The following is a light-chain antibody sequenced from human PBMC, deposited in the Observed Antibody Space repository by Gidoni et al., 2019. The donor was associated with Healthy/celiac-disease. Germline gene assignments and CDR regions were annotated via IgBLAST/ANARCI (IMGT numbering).Light chain of an antibody. CDR2: VAS. J-gene: IGKJ4*01. CDR1: QSVSSN. CDR3: QQYNNWPSLT. V-gene: IGKV3-15*01. Sequence: EIVMTQSPATLSVSPGERATLSCRASQSVSSNLAWYQQKPGQAPRLLIYVASTRATGVPARFSGSGSGTECTLTISSLQSEDFAVYYCQQYNNWPSLTFGGGTKVEIK.